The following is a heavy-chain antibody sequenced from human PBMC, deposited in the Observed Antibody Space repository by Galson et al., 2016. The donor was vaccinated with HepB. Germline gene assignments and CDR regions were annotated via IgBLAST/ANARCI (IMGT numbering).Heavy chain of an antibody. D-gene: IGHD4-17*01. Sequence: SLRLSCAASGFTFSSYAMSWVRQAPGKGLEWVSTITGSGGWTKYADSVKGRFSISRDNSKNTLSLQMNSLRAEDTAVYYCAKGYGYFDSWGQGTLVTVSS. J-gene: IGHJ4*02. CDR2: ITGSGGWT. CDR3: AKGYGYFDS. CDR1: GFTFSSYA. V-gene: IGHV3-23*01.